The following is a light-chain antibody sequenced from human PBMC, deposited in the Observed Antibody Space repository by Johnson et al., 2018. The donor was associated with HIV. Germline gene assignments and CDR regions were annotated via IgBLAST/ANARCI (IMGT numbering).Light chain of an antibody. CDR1: SSNIGNNY. CDR3: GTWDSSLSAGV. Sequence: QSVLTQPPSMSAAPGQKVTISCSGSSSNIGNNYVSWYQQLPGTAPKLLIYENNKRPSGIPDRFSGSKSGTSATLGITGLQTGDEADYYCGTWDSSLSAGVFGTGTKGTVL. J-gene: IGLJ1*01. V-gene: IGLV1-51*01. CDR2: ENN.